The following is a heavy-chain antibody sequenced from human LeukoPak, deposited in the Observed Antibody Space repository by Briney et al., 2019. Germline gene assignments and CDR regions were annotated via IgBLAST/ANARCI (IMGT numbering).Heavy chain of an antibody. V-gene: IGHV4-59*12. CDR2: IYYSGST. CDR1: GGSISSYY. D-gene: IGHD3-22*01. J-gene: IGHJ1*01. CDR3: ARDGIPDSSGYPEYFQH. Sequence: PSETLSLTCTVSGGSISSYYWSWIRQPPGKGLEWIGYIYYSGSTNYNPSLKSRVTISVDTSKNQFSLKLSSVTAADTAVYYCARDGIPDSSGYPEYFQHWGQGTLVTVSS.